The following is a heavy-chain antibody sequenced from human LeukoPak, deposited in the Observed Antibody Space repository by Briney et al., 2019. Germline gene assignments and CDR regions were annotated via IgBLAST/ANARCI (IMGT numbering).Heavy chain of an antibody. J-gene: IGHJ4*02. D-gene: IGHD6-19*01. CDR3: ARASGKGSGSGY. Sequence: GGSLRLSCAASGFTFSSYAMTWVRQAPGKGLEWVSGISGDGGYTYYADSVKGRFTISRDRSKNALDLQMNSLRAEDTAVYYCARASGKGSGSGYWGQGTLVTVSS. CDR2: ISGDGGYT. V-gene: IGHV3-23*01. CDR1: GFTFSSYA.